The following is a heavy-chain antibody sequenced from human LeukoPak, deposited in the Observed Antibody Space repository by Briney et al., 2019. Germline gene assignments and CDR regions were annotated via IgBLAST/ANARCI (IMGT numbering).Heavy chain of an antibody. CDR3: ARVQWLAHPFDY. CDR2: IYYSGST. CDR1: GGSISSSSYY. Sequence: SETLSLTCTVSGGSISSSSYYWGWIRQPPGKGLEWIGSIYYSGSTYYNPSLKSRVTISVDTSKNQFSLKLSSVTAADTAVYYCARVQWLAHPFDYWGQGTLVTVSS. D-gene: IGHD6-19*01. J-gene: IGHJ4*02. V-gene: IGHV4-39*07.